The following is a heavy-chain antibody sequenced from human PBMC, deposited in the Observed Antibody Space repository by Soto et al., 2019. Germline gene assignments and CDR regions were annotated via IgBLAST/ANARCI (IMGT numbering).Heavy chain of an antibody. CDR1: GGSFRGYY. Sequence: ETLSVTCAVYGGSFRGYYWSWIRQPPGMGLEWIGEINHSGSTNYNPSLNSRVTISVDTSKNQFSLKLSSVTAADTAVYYCARGDVVVVAATGTYYYYYMDVWGKGTTVTVSS. V-gene: IGHV4-34*01. D-gene: IGHD2-15*01. CDR3: ARGDVVVVAATGTYYYYYMDV. J-gene: IGHJ6*03. CDR2: INHSGST.